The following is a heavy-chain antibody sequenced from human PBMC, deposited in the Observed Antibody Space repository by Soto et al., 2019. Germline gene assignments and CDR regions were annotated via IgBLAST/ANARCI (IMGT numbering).Heavy chain of an antibody. Sequence: GGSLRLSCAASGFTVSSNYMSWVRQAPGKGLEWVSVIYSGGSTYYADSVKGRFTISRDNSKNTLYLQMNSLRAEDTAVYYCAREPTVTTQLVHPTLWGQGTLVTVSS. CDR1: GFTVSSNY. CDR3: AREPTVTTQLVHPTL. CDR2: IYSGGST. J-gene: IGHJ4*02. V-gene: IGHV3-66*01. D-gene: IGHD4-17*01.